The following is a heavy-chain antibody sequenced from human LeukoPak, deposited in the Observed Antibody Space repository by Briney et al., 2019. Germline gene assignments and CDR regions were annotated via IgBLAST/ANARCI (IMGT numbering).Heavy chain of an antibody. CDR3: ARSYYDSSGYYALFDY. CDR2: ISGSGGST. V-gene: IGHV3-23*01. Sequence: PGGSLRLSCAASGFTFSSYAMSWVRQAPGKGLEWVSVISGSGGSTYYADSVKGRFTISRDNAKNTLYLQMNSLRAEDTAVYYCARSYYDSSGYYALFDYWGQGTLVTVSS. D-gene: IGHD3-22*01. CDR1: GFTFSSYA. J-gene: IGHJ4*02.